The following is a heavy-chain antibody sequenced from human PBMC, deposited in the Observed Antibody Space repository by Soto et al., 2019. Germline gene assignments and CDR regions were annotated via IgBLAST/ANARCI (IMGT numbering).Heavy chain of an antibody. CDR2: IIPSLDTT. Sequence: QVQLVQSGAEVKKPGSSVKVSCKASGGTFSSSGFSWVRQAPGQGLEWMGMIIPSLDTTKYAQKFQARVTITVGQFTGPATRALSSVRSEHRAVDYCVGWPQTPVTTDRCDVDVWGQGTRVIVSS. CDR1: GGTFSSSG. CDR3: VGWPQTPVTTDRCDVDV. V-gene: IGHV1-69*09. D-gene: IGHD3-3*01. J-gene: IGHJ6*02.